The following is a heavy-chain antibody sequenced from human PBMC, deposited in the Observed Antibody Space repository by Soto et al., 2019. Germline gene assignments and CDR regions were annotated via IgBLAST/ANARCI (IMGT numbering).Heavy chain of an antibody. D-gene: IGHD5-12*01. V-gene: IGHV5-51*01. CDR1: GYNFSPYW. J-gene: IGHJ5*02. CDR2: IYPSDSDT. Sequence: PGESLKISCKGSGYNFSPYWIGWVRQMPGKGLEWMGIIYPSDSDTRYSPSFQGQVTISADRSINTAYLQWSSLKASDSAMYFCARSGYNFGYQYWFDPWGQGTLVTVSS. CDR3: ARSGYNFGYQYWFDP.